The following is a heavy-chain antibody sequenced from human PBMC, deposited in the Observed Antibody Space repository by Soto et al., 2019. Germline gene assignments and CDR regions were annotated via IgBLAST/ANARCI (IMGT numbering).Heavy chain of an antibody. J-gene: IGHJ4*02. CDR3: ARLPKGSLVTA. CDR2: ISSNSDTT. V-gene: IGHV3-48*02. D-gene: IGHD2-21*02. CDR1: GFRFSDHS. Sequence: VESWGGLVYPGGSLRLSCVASGFRFSDHSMNWVRQAPGKGLQWISYISSNSDTTYYADSVKGRFTVSRDNAKNALLLQMNSLRDDDTATYYCARLPKGSLVTAWGQGARVTVSS.